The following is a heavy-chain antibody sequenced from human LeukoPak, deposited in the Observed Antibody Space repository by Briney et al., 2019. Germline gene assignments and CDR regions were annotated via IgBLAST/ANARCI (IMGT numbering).Heavy chain of an antibody. V-gene: IGHV3-30*04. Sequence: GGSLRLSCAASGFTLSDYTIQWVRQAPGKGLEWAALISYDGTNQYYADSMEGRLSISRDNSKNTVYLQLDSLTTDDTAVYYCARGGRGIWLQSYFDYWGQGTLVTVSS. J-gene: IGHJ4*02. CDR2: ISYDGTNQ. D-gene: IGHD5-24*01. CDR1: GFTLSDYT. CDR3: ARGGRGIWLQSYFDY.